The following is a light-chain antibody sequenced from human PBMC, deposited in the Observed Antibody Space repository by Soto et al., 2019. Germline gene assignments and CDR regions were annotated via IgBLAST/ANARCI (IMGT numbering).Light chain of an antibody. V-gene: IGKV3-15*01. CDR3: QQYNSYST. Sequence: ERIMTQSRATLSLSPGERCTLSCMASQSITNNLAWYQQRPRQAPRLLIYGASTRATGVPARLSGSGSGTEFTLTISSLQPDDFPTYYCQQYNSYSTFGQGTKVDIK. CDR2: GAS. CDR1: QSITNN. J-gene: IGKJ1*01.